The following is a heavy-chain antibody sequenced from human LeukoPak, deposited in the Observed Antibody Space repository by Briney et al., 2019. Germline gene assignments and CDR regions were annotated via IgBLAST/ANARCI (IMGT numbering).Heavy chain of an antibody. CDR3: ARGEEGHFYYYGMDV. J-gene: IGHJ6*02. CDR2: NYHRGTT. CDR1: GGFISSYY. V-gene: IGHV4-59*01. Sequence: SETLSLTCTVSGGFISSYYWSWIRQPPGKGLEWIGYNYHRGTTNSNPSLKSRVSISIDTSKNQFSLKLSSVTAADTAVYYCARGEEGHFYYYGMDVWGQGTTVTVSS.